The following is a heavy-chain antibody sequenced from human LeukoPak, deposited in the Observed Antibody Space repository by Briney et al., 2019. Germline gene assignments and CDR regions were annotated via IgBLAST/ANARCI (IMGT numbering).Heavy chain of an antibody. Sequence: SETLSLTCTVSGGSISSSSYYWGWIRQPPGKGLEWIGSIYYSGSTYYNPSLKSRVTISVDTSKNPFSLKLSSVTAADTAVYYCAREYYYDSSGYYLSGAFDIWGQGTMVTVSS. CDR1: GGSISSSSYY. CDR3: AREYYYDSSGYYLSGAFDI. D-gene: IGHD3-22*01. J-gene: IGHJ3*02. CDR2: IYYSGST. V-gene: IGHV4-39*07.